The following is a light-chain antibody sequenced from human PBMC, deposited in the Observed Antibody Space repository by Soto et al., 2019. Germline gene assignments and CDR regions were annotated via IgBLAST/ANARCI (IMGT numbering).Light chain of an antibody. V-gene: IGLV2-23*01. CDR2: EGF. CDR1: SSDVGSGNV. CDR3: CSHAGGDTYV. J-gene: IGLJ1*01. Sequence: QSALTQPASVSGSPGQSITISCTGTSSDVGSGNVVSWYQHYPGKAPQLVIYEGFNRPSGVSSRFSGSRSGNTASLTISGLQAEDEADYYCCSHAGGDTYVFGTGTKLTVL.